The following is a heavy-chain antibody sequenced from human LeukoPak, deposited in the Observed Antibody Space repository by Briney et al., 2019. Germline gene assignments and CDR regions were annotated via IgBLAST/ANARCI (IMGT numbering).Heavy chain of an antibody. D-gene: IGHD4-17*01. Sequence: PSETLSLTCAVSGGSISSSNWWSWVGQPPGTGLERIGVLYIRGSTNYNPSRKSQHTISVDKSQNQSSLKQSSGTAAGTAVYYFAFSLYGDYYNWFDPWGQGTLVTVSS. CDR3: AFSLYGDYYNWFDP. J-gene: IGHJ5*02. CDR2: LYIRGST. V-gene: IGHV4-4*02. CDR1: GGSISSSNW.